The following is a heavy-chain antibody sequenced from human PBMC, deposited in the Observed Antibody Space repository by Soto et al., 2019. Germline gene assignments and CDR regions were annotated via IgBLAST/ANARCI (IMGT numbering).Heavy chain of an antibody. CDR2: ITYDGSNQ. J-gene: IGHJ4*02. D-gene: IGHD1-26*01. CDR1: GFIFSSYT. CDR3: ARAPSGSYPEFDY. Sequence: GGSLRLSCAASGFIFSSYTMQWVRQAPGKGLEWVGVITYDGSNQYYADSVKGRFTISRDNSRNMLFLQMNSLRPDDTAVYYCARAPSGSYPEFDYWGQGTLVTVSS. V-gene: IGHV3-30-3*01.